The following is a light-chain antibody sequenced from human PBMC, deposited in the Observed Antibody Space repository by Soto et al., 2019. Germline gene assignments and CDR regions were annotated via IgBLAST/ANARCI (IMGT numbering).Light chain of an antibody. CDR1: SGHSSYI. V-gene: IGLV4-60*02. J-gene: IGLJ3*02. Sequence: QLVLTQSSSASASLGSSVKLTCTLSSGHSSYIIAWHQQQPGKAPRYLMKLEGSGSYNKGSGVPDRFSGSSSGADRYLTISNLQFEDEADYFCETWGSNTQVFGGGTQLTVL. CDR3: ETWGSNTQV. CDR2: LEGSGSY.